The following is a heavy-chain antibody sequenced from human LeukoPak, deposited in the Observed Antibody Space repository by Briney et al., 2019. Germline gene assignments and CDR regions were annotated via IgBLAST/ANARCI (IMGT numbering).Heavy chain of an antibody. CDR1: GFTFSSYW. V-gene: IGHV3-74*01. J-gene: IGHJ4*02. CDR3: ARNVGATEYYFDY. Sequence: GGSLRLSCVASGFTFSSYWMHWVRQAPGKGLVWVSRINTDGSTTSYADSVKGRFTISRDNAKNTLYLQMNSLRAEDTAVYYCARNVGATEYYFDYWGQGTLVTVSS. CDR2: INTDGSTT. D-gene: IGHD1-26*01.